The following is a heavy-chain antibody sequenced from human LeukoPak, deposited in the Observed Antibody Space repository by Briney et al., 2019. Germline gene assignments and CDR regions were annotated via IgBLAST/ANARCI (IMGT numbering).Heavy chain of an antibody. CDR3: ARRDDYYDSSGYVNWFDP. Sequence: ASLKVSCKASGYTLTGYYMHWVRQAPGQGLEWMGWINHNSGGTNYAQKFQGRVTMTRDTSISTAYMELSRLRSDDTAVYYCARRDDYYDSSGYVNWFDPWGQGTLVTVSS. J-gene: IGHJ5*02. CDR2: INHNSGGT. CDR1: GYTLTGYY. V-gene: IGHV1-2*02. D-gene: IGHD3-22*01.